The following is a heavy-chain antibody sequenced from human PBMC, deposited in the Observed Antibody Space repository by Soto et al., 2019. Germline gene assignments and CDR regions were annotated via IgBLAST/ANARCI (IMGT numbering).Heavy chain of an antibody. V-gene: IGHV4-4*07. Sequence: PSETLSLTCTVSGGAISGYYWTWVRQPAGKGLEWIGRIYSSGGTKYNPSLTSRVDMSLNMSKNQFSLRPRSVTAADTAVYYCARGQRFSDSFDPWGQGTLVTVSS. CDR3: ARGQRFSDSFDP. CDR2: IYSSGGT. CDR1: GGAISGYY. J-gene: IGHJ5*02. D-gene: IGHD3-3*01.